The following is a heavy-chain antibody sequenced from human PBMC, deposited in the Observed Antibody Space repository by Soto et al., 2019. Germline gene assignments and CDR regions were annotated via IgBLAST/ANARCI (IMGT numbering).Heavy chain of an antibody. CDR1: CYTFTSYG. D-gene: IGHD3-10*01. V-gene: IGHV1-18*01. CDR2: ISAYNGNT. CDR3: ARAFKYGYWFDP. Sequence: GASAKVSCKASCYTFTSYGISWVRQAPGQGLEWMGWISAYNGNTNYAQKLQGRVTMTTDTSTSTAYMELRSLRSDDTAVYYCARAFKYGYWFDPWGQGTLVTVSS. J-gene: IGHJ5*02.